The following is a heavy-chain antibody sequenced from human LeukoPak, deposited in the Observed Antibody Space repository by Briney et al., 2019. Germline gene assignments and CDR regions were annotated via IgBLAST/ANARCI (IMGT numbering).Heavy chain of an antibody. CDR3: ARLSQWLAPYFDY. D-gene: IGHD6-19*01. J-gene: IGHJ4*02. CDR2: INHSGST. Sequence: SETLSLTCAVYGGSFSGYYWSWIRQPPGKGLEWIGEINHSGSTNYNPSLKSRVTISVDTSKNQFPLKLSSVTAADTAVYYCARLSQWLAPYFDYWGQGTLVTVSS. V-gene: IGHV4-34*01. CDR1: GGSFSGYY.